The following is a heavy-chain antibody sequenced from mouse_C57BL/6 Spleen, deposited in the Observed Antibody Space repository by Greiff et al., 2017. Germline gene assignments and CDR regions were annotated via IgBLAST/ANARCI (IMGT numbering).Heavy chain of an antibody. J-gene: IGHJ1*03. CDR2: ISSGGDYI. V-gene: IGHV5-9-1*02. CDR1: GFTFSSYA. Sequence: EVKLMESGEGLVKPGGSLKLSCAASGFTFSSYAMSWVRQTPEKRLEWVAYISSGGDYIYYADTVKGRFTISRDNARNTLYLQMGSLKSEDTAMYYCIRELTGTHWYFDVWGTGTTVTVSS. D-gene: IGHD4-1*01. CDR3: IRELTGTHWYFDV.